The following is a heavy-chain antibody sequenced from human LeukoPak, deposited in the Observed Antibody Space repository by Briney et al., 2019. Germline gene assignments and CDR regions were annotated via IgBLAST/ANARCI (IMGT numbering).Heavy chain of an antibody. CDR3: ARGLYWGYSSPTTPR. Sequence: GGSLRLSCAASGFTSSSYAMHWVRQAPGKGLEWVAVISYDGSNKYYADSVKGRFTISRDNSKNTLYLQMNSLRAEDTAVYYCARGLYWGYSSPTTPRWGQGTLVTVSS. V-gene: IGHV3-30-3*01. CDR1: GFTSSSYA. J-gene: IGHJ4*02. CDR2: ISYDGSNK. D-gene: IGHD2-8*02.